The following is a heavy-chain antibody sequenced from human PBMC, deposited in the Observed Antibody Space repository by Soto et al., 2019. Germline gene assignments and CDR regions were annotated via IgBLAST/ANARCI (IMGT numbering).Heavy chain of an antibody. CDR1: GVSISDDNYY. V-gene: IGHV4-30-4*01. D-gene: IGHD2-21*01. CDR2: IYNRGNT. J-gene: IGHJ4*02. Sequence: QVQLQESGPGLVKPSQTLSLTCTVSGVSISDDNYYWSWIRQPPGKDLGWIGHIYNRGNTYNNPSLRSRLTLSLDTSKSQFSLNLNSVTAADTAVYYCAGGLSGDKVDQWGQGTLVTVSS. CDR3: AGGLSGDKVDQ.